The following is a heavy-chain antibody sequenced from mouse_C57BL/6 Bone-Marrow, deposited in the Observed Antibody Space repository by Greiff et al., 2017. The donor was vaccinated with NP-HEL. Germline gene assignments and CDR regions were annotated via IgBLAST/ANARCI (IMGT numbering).Heavy chain of an antibody. CDR3: ARPTVVDYYAMDY. J-gene: IGHJ4*01. V-gene: IGHV1-82*01. CDR2: IYPGDGDT. CDR1: GYAFSSSW. D-gene: IGHD1-1*01. Sequence: QVQLQQSGPELVKPGASVKISCKASGYAFSSSWMNWVKQRPGKGLEWIGRIYPGDGDTNYNGKFTGQATLTADKSSSTAYMQLSSLTSEESAVYFCARPTVVDYYAMDYWGQGTSVTVSS.